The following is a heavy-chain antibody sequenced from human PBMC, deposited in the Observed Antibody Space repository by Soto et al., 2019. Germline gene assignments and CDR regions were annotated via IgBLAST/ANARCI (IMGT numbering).Heavy chain of an antibody. Sequence: QLQLQESGPGLVRPSETLSLTCTVSGGSVSSGSYYWSWIRQPPGKGLEWIAYIYYNGNTNYNPSLKSRVTISADTSQNQFSLKLSSVTAADTAVYYCAREGGVLPAQWGQGTLVTVSS. CDR1: GGSVSSGSYY. CDR2: IYYNGNT. D-gene: IGHD2-2*01. J-gene: IGHJ4*02. V-gene: IGHV4-61*01. CDR3: AREGGVLPAQ.